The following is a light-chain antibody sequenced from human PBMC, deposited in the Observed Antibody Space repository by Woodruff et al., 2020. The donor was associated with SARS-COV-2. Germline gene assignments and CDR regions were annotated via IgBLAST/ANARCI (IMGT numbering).Light chain of an antibody. CDR1: PPITKF. Sequence: GDRVTITCQPSPPITKFLNWYQQKPGKAPKLLIYDASNLETGVPSRFSGSGSGTDFTFTISSLQAEDVATYYCQQYDSLGTF. CDR3: QQYDSLGT. V-gene: IGKV1-33*01. J-gene: IGKJ2*01. CDR2: DAS.